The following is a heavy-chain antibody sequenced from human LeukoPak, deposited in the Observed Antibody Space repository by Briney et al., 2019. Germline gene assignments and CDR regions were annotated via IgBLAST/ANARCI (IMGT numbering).Heavy chain of an antibody. Sequence: ASVKVSCKASGYTFTSYYMHWVRQAPGQGLEWMGIINPSGGSTSYAQKFQGRVTITADKLTSTAYMELSSLRSEDTAVYYCARALDCTNGVCFGDDAFDIWGQGTMVTVSS. V-gene: IGHV1-46*01. CDR1: GYTFTSYY. J-gene: IGHJ3*02. CDR2: INPSGGST. D-gene: IGHD2-8*01. CDR3: ARALDCTNGVCFGDDAFDI.